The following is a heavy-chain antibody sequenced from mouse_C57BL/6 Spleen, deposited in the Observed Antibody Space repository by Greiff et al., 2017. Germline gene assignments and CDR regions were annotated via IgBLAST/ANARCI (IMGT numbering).Heavy chain of an antibody. D-gene: IGHD2-5*01. CDR2: INPNNVGT. J-gene: IGHJ3*01. V-gene: IGHV1-26*01. CDR3: ARYYSNYLLAWFAY. Sequence: EVQLQQSGPELVKPGASVKISCKASGYTFTDYYMNWVKQSHGKSLEWIGDINPNNVGTSYNQKFKGKATLTVDKSSSTAYMELRSLTSEDSAVYYCARYYSNYLLAWFAYWGQGTLVTVSA. CDR1: GYTFTDYY.